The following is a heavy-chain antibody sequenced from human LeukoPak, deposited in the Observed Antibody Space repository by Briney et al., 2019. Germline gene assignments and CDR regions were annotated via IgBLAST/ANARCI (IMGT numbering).Heavy chain of an antibody. D-gene: IGHD1-26*01. CDR3: AMHSGSYAYESYFDY. Sequence: SETLSLTCTVSGASINSDNYYWSWIRQPAGKGLEWIGSIYYSGGTYYNPSLKSRVTISVDTSKNQFSLKLSSVTAADTAVYYCAMHSGSYAYESYFDYWGQGTLVTVSS. CDR2: IYYSGGT. V-gene: IGHV4-39*01. CDR1: GASINSDNYY. J-gene: IGHJ4*02.